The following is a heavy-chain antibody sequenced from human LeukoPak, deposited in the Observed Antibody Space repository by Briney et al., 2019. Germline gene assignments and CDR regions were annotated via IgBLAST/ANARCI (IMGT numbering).Heavy chain of an antibody. Sequence: SETLSLTCTVSGGSISSSSYYWGWIRQPPGKGLEWIGTIYYSGSTFYNPSLNGRVTISVDTSKNQFSLRLNSVAAADTALYYCARSIAAYYFDFWGQGTLVTVSS. V-gene: IGHV4-39*01. D-gene: IGHD6-6*01. CDR3: ARSIAAYYFDF. CDR1: GGSISSSSYY. CDR2: IYYSGST. J-gene: IGHJ4*02.